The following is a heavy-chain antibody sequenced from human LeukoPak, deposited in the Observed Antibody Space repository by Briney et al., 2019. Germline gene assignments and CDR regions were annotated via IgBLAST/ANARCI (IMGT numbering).Heavy chain of an antibody. CDR2: INHSGST. Sequence: PSETLSLTCAVYVGSFSGYYWSWIRQPPGKGLEWIGEINHSGSTNYNPSLKSRVTISVDTSKNQFSLKLTSVTAADTAVYYCARGFNLNYYDSSGFYFDYWGQGTLVTVSS. CDR1: VGSFSGYY. V-gene: IGHV4-34*01. D-gene: IGHD3-22*01. CDR3: ARGFNLNYYDSSGFYFDY. J-gene: IGHJ4*02.